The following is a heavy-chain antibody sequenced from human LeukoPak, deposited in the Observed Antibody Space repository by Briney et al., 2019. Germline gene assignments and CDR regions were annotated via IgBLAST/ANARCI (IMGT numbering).Heavy chain of an antibody. V-gene: IGHV4-59*01. CDR3: AGGGQWLAPDH. Sequence: SETLSLTCTVSGGSISSYYWSWIRQTPGKGLEWIGSFYNSGSTNYNPSLKSRVTISVDTSKNQISLKLNSMTAADTAVYYCAGGGQWLAPDHWGQGTLVTVSS. D-gene: IGHD6-19*01. CDR1: GGSISSYY. CDR2: FYNSGST. J-gene: IGHJ4*02.